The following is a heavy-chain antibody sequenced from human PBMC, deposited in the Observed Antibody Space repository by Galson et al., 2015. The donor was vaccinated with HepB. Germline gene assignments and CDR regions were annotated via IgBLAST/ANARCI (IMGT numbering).Heavy chain of an antibody. Sequence: SLRLSCAASGFTFSSFWMSWVRQAPGKGLEWVANINQDGSQKYHADSVKGRFTISRDSAKNSLYLQMNSLRAEDTAVYYCARAVDSSWHSWGQGTLVTVSS. D-gene: IGHD6-13*01. CDR1: GFTFSSFW. J-gene: IGHJ4*02. CDR2: INQDGSQK. CDR3: ARAVDSSWHS. V-gene: IGHV3-7*03.